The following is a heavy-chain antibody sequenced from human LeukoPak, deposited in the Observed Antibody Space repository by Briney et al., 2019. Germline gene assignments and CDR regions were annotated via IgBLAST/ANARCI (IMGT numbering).Heavy chain of an antibody. D-gene: IGHD1-26*01. CDR1: GFTFSSYA. J-gene: IGHJ3*02. Sequence: GSLRLSCAASGFTFSSYAMHWVRQAPGKGLEWVAVISYDGSNKYYADSVKGRFTISRDNSKNTLYLQMNSLRAEDTAVYYCATGEWELLWAFDIWGQGIMVTVSS. CDR3: ATGEWELLWAFDI. V-gene: IGHV3-30-3*01. CDR2: ISYDGSNK.